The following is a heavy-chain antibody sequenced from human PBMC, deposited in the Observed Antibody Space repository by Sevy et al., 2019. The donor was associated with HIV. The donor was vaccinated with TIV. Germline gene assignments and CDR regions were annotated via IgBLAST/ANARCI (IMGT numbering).Heavy chain of an antibody. D-gene: IGHD2-15*01. Sequence: GGSLRLSCAASGFTFGNYAMSWVRQAPGKGLEWVSTFSFGCGKINYADSVKGRFTISRDNSKNTLYLQMNSLRAEDTALYYCAREGCSQPHDYWGQGTLVTVSS. CDR2: FSFGCGKI. CDR3: AREGCSQPHDY. CDR1: GFTFGNYA. J-gene: IGHJ4*02. V-gene: IGHV3-23*01.